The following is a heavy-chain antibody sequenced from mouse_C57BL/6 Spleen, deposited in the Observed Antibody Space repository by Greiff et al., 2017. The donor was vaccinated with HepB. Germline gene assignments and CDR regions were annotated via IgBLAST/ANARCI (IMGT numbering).Heavy chain of an antibody. D-gene: IGHD2-4*01. CDR3: ATIYYDYDAWFAY. V-gene: IGHV1-74*01. CDR2: IHPSDSDT. Sequence: QVQLQQPGAELVKPGASVKVSCKASGYTFTSYWMHWVKQRPGQGLEWIGRIHPSDSDTNYNQKFKGKATLTVDKSSSPAYMQFSSLTSEDSAVYYCATIYYDYDAWFAYWGQGTLVTVSA. J-gene: IGHJ3*01. CDR1: GYTFTSYW.